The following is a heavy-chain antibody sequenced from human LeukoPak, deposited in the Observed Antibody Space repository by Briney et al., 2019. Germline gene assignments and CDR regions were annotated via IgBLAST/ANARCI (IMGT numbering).Heavy chain of an antibody. CDR2: IYYSGST. V-gene: IGHV4-59*12. Sequence: SETLSLTCTVSGASISSYYWSWIRQPPGKGLEWIGYIYYSGSTNYNPSLKSRVTISVDTSKNQFSLKLSSVTAADTAVYYCARGASLGSVDYWGQGTLVTVSS. D-gene: IGHD3-10*01. J-gene: IGHJ4*02. CDR3: ARGASLGSVDY. CDR1: GASISSYY.